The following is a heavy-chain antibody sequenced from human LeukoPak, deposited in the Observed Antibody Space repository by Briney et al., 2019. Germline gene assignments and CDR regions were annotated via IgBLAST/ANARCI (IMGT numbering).Heavy chain of an antibody. Sequence: GGSLRLSCAASGFTFDDFAMHWVRQAPGKGLESVSYISWNGVVVAYADPVKGRFTISRDNAKNSLYLQMNSLRPEDTAFYYCAKDRASGYNSFDYWGQGTLVTVSS. V-gene: IGHV3-9*01. CDR3: AKDRASGYNSFDY. CDR2: ISWNGVVV. CDR1: GFTFDDFA. J-gene: IGHJ4*02. D-gene: IGHD5-12*01.